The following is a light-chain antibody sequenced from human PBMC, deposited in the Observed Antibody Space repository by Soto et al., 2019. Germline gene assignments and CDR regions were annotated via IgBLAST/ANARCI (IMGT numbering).Light chain of an antibody. CDR2: GAS. Sequence: EIVLTQSPGTLSLSPGERATLSCRASQSVSSSYLAWYQQKPGPAPRLLIYGASSRATVIPDRFSGSRPRTDFTLTISRLEPEDFAVYYCQQYGFSTWTFGQGTKVDIK. CDR1: QSVSSSY. V-gene: IGKV3-20*01. CDR3: QQYGFSTWT. J-gene: IGKJ1*01.